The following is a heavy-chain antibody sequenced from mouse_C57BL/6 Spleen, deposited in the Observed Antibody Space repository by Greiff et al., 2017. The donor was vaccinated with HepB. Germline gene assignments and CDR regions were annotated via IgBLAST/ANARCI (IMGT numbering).Heavy chain of an antibody. Sequence: VKLVESGAELARPGASVKLSCKASGYTFTSYGISWVKQRTGQGLEWIGEIYPRSGNTYYNEKFKGKATLTADKSSSTAYMELRSLTSEDSAVYFCARSGVPGYFDYWGQGTTLTVSS. V-gene: IGHV1-81*01. CDR3: ARSGVPGYFDY. D-gene: IGHD3-1*01. CDR1: GYTFTSYG. CDR2: IYPRSGNT. J-gene: IGHJ2*01.